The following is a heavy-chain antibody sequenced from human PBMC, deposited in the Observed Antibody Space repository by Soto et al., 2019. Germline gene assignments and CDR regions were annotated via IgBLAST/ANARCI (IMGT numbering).Heavy chain of an antibody. J-gene: IGHJ4*02. CDR1: GFTFSTYA. CDR2: ISGSNGNA. V-gene: IGHV3-23*01. D-gene: IGHD4-17*01. Sequence: EVQLLESGGGLVQPGGSLRLSCAASGFTFSTYAMTWVRQAPGKGLEWVSAISGSNGNAYYADSVKGRFTISRDNSKNTLHLQMNGLSAEDTAIYFCAKDVSDYGDYDSLDYWGQGTLVTVSS. CDR3: AKDVSDYGDYDSLDY.